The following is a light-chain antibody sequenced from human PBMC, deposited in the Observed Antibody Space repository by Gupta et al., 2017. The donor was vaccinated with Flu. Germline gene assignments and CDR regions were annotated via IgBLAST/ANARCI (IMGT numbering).Light chain of an antibody. J-gene: IGKJ2*01. CDR3: RQGKHRMYI. CDR2: RVS. Sequence: EVVLTQSPLSLPVTLGQPASISCRSSQSLVYTDGITYLNWYQQRPGQSPRRLIYRVSNRDSGVPDRFNGSGSVTDFTLKISRVEAEDVAVYYCRQGKHRMYIFGQGTKMEIK. CDR1: QSLVYTDGITY. V-gene: IGKV2-30*01.